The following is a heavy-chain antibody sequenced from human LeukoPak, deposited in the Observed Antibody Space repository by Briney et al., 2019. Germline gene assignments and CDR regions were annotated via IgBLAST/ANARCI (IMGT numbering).Heavy chain of an antibody. CDR3: AKQAAIKSGAFDS. V-gene: IGHV3-23*01. Sequence: PGGSLRLSCAASGFTFSSYEMNWVRQAPGKGLEWVSAISGSGDSTYYADSVKGLFTISRVNSQSTLYLQVRSLTAEDTALYYCAKQAAIKSGAFDSWGQGTLVTVSS. CDR1: GFTFSSYE. D-gene: IGHD2-2*01. CDR2: ISGSGDST. J-gene: IGHJ4*02.